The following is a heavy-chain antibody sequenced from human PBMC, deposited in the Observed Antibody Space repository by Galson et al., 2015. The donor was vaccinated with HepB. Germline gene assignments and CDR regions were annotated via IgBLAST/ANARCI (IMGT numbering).Heavy chain of an antibody. CDR2: ISGSGGST. CDR3: AKPHEGVYGSGSSYYYYGMDV. V-gene: IGHV3-23*01. J-gene: IGHJ6*02. Sequence: SLRLSCAASGFTFSSYAMSWVRQAPGKGLEWVSAISGSGGSTYYADSVKGRFTISRDNSKNTLYLQMNSLRAEDTAVYYCAKPHEGVYGSGSSYYYYGMDVWGQGTTVTVSS. D-gene: IGHD3-10*01. CDR1: GFTFSSYA.